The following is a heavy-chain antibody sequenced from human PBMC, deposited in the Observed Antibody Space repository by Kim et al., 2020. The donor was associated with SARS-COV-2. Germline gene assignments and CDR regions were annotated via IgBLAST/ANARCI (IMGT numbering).Heavy chain of an antibody. D-gene: IGHD3-9*01. CDR3: AKDGGRYFDWLYLDY. V-gene: IGHV3-23*01. Sequence: DSVKGRFTISRDNSKNTLYLQMNSLRAEDTATYYCAKDGGRYFDWLYLDYWGQGTLVTVSS. J-gene: IGHJ4*02.